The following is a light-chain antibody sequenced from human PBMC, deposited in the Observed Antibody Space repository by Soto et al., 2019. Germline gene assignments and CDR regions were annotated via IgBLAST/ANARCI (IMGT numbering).Light chain of an antibody. CDR3: SSYAGSYTYV. V-gene: IGLV2-11*01. J-gene: IGLJ2*01. CDR2: DVS. Sequence: QSALTQPRSVSGSPGQSVTISCTGTSSDVGGYNYVSWYQQHPGKAPKLMISDVSKRPSGVPDRFSGSKSGNTASLTISGLQAEDEADYYCSSYAGSYTYVFGGGTKVTV. CDR1: SSDVGGYNY.